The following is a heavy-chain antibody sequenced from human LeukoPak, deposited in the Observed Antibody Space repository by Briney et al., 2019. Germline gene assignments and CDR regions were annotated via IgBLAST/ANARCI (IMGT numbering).Heavy chain of an antibody. D-gene: IGHD3-3*01. CDR2: INWNGGST. CDR3: ARGRRRYDFWSGYYDY. J-gene: IGHJ4*02. V-gene: IGHV3-20*04. CDR1: GFTFDDYG. Sequence: GGSLRLSCAASGFTFDDYGMSWVRQAPGKGLEWVSGINWNGGSTGYADSVKGRFTISRDNAKNSLYLQMNSLRAEDTALYYCARGRRRYDFWSGYYDYWGQGTLVTVSS.